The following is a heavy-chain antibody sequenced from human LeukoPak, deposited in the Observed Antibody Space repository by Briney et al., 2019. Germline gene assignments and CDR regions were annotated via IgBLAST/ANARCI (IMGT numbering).Heavy chain of an antibody. D-gene: IGHD2-2*01. CDR2: IYPGDSDT. J-gene: IGHJ5*02. CDR3: ARHRGGYCSSTTCYGNWFDP. V-gene: IGHV5-51*01. Sequence: GESLKIYCKGSGYSFTSYWIGWVRQMPGKGLEWMGIIYPGDSDTRYSPSFQSQVTISADKSISTAYLQWSSLKASDTAIYYCARHRGGYCSSTTCYGNWFDPWGQGTLVTVSS. CDR1: GYSFTSYW.